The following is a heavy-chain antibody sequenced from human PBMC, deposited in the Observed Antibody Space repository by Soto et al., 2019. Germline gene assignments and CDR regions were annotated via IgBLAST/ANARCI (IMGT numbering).Heavy chain of an antibody. CDR3: AKTYSSSSYYYYYYMDV. J-gene: IGHJ6*03. V-gene: IGHV3-23*01. Sequence: VGSLRLSCAASGFTFSSYAMSWVRQAPGKGLEWVSAISGSGGSTYYADSVKGRFTISRDNSKNTLYLQMNSLRAEDTAVYYCAKTYSSSSYYYYYYMDVWGKGTTVTVSS. CDR1: GFTFSSYA. CDR2: ISGSGGST. D-gene: IGHD6-6*01.